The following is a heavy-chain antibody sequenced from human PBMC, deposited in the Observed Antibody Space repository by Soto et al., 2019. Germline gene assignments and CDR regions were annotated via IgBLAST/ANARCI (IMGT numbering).Heavy chain of an antibody. CDR1: GGTFRTYT. J-gene: IGHJ5*02. CDR3: ARGLECRGYCLDKPTWFGP. V-gene: IGHV1-69*06. D-gene: IGHD2-15*01. CDR2: IIPIFGTP. Sequence: GASVKVSCKASGGTFRTYTFSWVLEAPGQGLEWMGRIIPIFGTPYYAQKFQGRVTITADKSTSTVYMELSSLGSDDTAVYFCARGLECRGYCLDKPTWFGPWGQGTLVTVSS.